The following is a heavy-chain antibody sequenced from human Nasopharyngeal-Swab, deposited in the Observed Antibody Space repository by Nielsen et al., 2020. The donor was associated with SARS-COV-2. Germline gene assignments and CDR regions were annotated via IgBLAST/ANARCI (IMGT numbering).Heavy chain of an antibody. CDR1: GFTFSSYA. CDR2: TSYDGSNK. Sequence: GESLKISCAASGFTFSSYAMHWVRQAPGKGLEWVAVTSYDGSNKYYADSVKGRFTISRDNSKNTLYLQMNSLRAEDTAVYYCARDQPLSIAENWFDPWGQGTLVTVSS. CDR3: ARDQPLSIAENWFDP. J-gene: IGHJ5*02. D-gene: IGHD6-6*01. V-gene: IGHV3-30-3*01.